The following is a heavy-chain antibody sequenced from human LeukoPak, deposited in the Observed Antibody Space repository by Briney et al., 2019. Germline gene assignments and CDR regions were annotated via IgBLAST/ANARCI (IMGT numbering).Heavy chain of an antibody. J-gene: IGHJ2*01. Sequence: SETLSLTCTVSGYSISSGYYWGWIRQPPGKGLEWIGSIYHSGSTYYNPSLKSRVTISVDMSKNQSSLKLSSMIAADTAVYYCARVSSSWYQDWYFDLWGRGTLVTVPS. CDR3: ARVSSSWYQDWYFDL. V-gene: IGHV4-38-2*02. CDR1: GYSISSGYY. D-gene: IGHD6-13*01. CDR2: IYHSGST.